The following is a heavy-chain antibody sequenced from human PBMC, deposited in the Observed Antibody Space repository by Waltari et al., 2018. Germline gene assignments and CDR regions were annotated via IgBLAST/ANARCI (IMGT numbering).Heavy chain of an antibody. J-gene: IGHJ6*02. D-gene: IGHD1-1*01. CDR3: AKDMAYHDPPWDYYGMDV. V-gene: IGHV3-9*01. Sequence: MHWVRQAPGKGLEWVSGISWNSGSIGYADSVKGRFTISRDNAKNSLYLQMNSLRAEDTALYYCAKDMAYHDPPWDYYGMDVWGQGTTVTVSS. CDR2: ISWNSGSI.